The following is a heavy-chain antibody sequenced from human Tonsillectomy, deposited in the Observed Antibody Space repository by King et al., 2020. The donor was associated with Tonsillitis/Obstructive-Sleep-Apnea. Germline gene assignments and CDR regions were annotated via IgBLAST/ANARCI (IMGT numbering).Heavy chain of an antibody. CDR1: GYTFTDYY. CDR2: INPNSGGT. CDR3: ARQYLNMDA. Sequence: VQLVESGAEVKKPGASVNVSCKASGYTFTDYYIHWVRQAPGQGLEWMGCINPNSGGTKYAQKFQGRVTMTRDTSISTAYMALSRLRTDDTAIYYGARQYLNMDAWGQGTTVTVSS. D-gene: IGHD2/OR15-2a*01. V-gene: IGHV1-2*02. J-gene: IGHJ6*02.